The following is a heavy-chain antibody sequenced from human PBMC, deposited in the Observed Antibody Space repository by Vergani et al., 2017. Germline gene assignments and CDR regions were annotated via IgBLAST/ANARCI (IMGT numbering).Heavy chain of an antibody. CDR2: ISGDGGST. CDR3: AKPITMVRDDAFDI. J-gene: IGHJ3*02. Sequence: EVQLLESGGGLVQPGGSLRLSCAASGFTFDDYAMHWVRQAPGKGLEWVSLISGDGGSTYYADSVKGRFAISRDNSKNSLYLQMNSLRAEDTDVYYCAKPITMVRDDAFDIWGQGTMVTVSS. V-gene: IGHV3-43*02. D-gene: IGHD3-10*01. CDR1: GFTFDDYA.